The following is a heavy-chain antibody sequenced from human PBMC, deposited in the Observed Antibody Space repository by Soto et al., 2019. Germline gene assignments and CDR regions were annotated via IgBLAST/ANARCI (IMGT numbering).Heavy chain of an antibody. CDR1: GLTFSSVV. V-gene: IGHV3-30*03. CDR2: ISNDGTST. J-gene: IGHJ1*01. D-gene: IGHD4-4*01. CDR3: ATEDFSSGREGTFRR. Sequence: QVQLVESGGGVVQPGRSLRLSCAASGLTFSSVVMHWLRQAPGRGLEWVTGISNDGTSTHYTDSVRGRFPIYRDNSKNTLYLQIDSMTSEDTALYYCATEDFSSGREGTFRRWGQGTLVTV.